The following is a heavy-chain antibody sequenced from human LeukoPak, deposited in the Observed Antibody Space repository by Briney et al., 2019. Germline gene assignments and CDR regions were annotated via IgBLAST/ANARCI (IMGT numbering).Heavy chain of an antibody. CDR1: GFTFGDYG. V-gene: IGHV3-30*18. Sequence: GGSLRLSCAASGFTFGDYGMHGVRQAPGMGLEWVAVISYDGRNKHHADSVKGRFTISRDNSKNTLYLQMNSLRPEDTAVYYCVKGIVVVTARAFDYWGQGTLVTVSS. D-gene: IGHD2-21*02. J-gene: IGHJ4*02. CDR3: VKGIVVVTARAFDY. CDR2: ISYDGRNK.